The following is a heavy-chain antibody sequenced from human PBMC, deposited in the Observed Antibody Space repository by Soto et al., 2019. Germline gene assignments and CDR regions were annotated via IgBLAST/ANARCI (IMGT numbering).Heavy chain of an antibody. J-gene: IGHJ6*03. CDR3: ARSYGSGSYYKYRDYYYYMDV. V-gene: IGHV4-59*01. CDR2: IYYSGST. Sequence: PSETLSLTCTVSGGCISSYYWSWIRQPPGKGLEWIGYIYYSGSTNYNPSLKSRVTISVDTSKNQFSLKLSSVTAADTAVYYCARSYGSGSYYKYRDYYYYMDVWGKGTTVTVSS. D-gene: IGHD3-10*01. CDR1: GGCISSYY.